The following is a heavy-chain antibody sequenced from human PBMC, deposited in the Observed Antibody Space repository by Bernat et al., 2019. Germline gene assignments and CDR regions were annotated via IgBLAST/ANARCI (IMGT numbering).Heavy chain of an antibody. J-gene: IGHJ6*02. Sequence: QLQLQESGPGLVKPSETLSLTCTVSGGSISSSSYYWGWIRQPPGKGLEWIGSNYYSGSTYYNPSLKSPVTISVDTSKNQFSLKLSTVTAADTAVYYCASQQWLGAYYCYGMDVWGRGTTVTVSS. CDR3: ASQQWLGAYYCYGMDV. CDR1: GGSISSSSYY. CDR2: NYYSGST. V-gene: IGHV4-39*01. D-gene: IGHD6-19*01.